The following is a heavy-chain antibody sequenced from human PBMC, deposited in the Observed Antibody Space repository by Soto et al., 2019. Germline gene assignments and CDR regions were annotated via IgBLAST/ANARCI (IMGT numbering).Heavy chain of an antibody. D-gene: IGHD2-21*02. CDR2: TNPKSGAT. V-gene: IGHV1-2*02. Sequence: QAQLVQSGAEVKKSGASVKVSCRASGYTFTDYFVHWVRQAPRHGPEWMGWTNPKSGATKYAPRFQGRVTMTRDTSISTAYLEVSSLKFDDMAVYYCAKASDDYTMDVWGQGTPVTVSS. CDR1: GYTFTDYF. CDR3: AKASDDYTMDV. J-gene: IGHJ6*02.